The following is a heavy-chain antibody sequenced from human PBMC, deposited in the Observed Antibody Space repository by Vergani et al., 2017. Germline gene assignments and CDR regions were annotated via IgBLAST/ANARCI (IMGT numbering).Heavy chain of an antibody. J-gene: IGHJ6*02. CDR2: ISAYNGNT. V-gene: IGHV1-18*01. Sequence: QVQLVQSGAEVKKPGASVKVSCKASGYTFTSYGISWVRQAPGQGLEWMGWISAYNGNTNYPEKFQGRLTMTTDTSTSTAYMELSSLRSEDTAVYYCARVEMATITRVYYYYGMDVWGQGTTVTVSS. CDR1: GYTFTSYG. D-gene: IGHD5-24*01. CDR3: ARVEMATITRVYYYYGMDV.